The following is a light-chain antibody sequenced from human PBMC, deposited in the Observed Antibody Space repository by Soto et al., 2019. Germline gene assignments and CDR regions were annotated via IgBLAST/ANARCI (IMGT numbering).Light chain of an antibody. V-gene: IGKV3-20*01. CDR1: QSVSSSY. J-gene: IGKJ1*01. CDR2: GTS. CDR3: QQYGSSLWT. Sequence: EIMLTQSPGTLSLSPGERATLSCRVSQSVSSSYLAWYQQKPGQAPRLLIYGTSNRATGIPDRFSGSGSGTDFTLTITRLEPEDFAVYYCQQYGSSLWTFGQGTKVDIK.